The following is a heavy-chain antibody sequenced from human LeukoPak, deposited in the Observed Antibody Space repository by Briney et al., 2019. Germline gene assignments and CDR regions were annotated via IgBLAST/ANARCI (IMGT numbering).Heavy chain of an antibody. Sequence: GGSLRLSCAASGFTFSSHAMSWVRQAPGKGLEWVSGIISSGGSTYYADSVKGRFTISRDNSKSTLYLQMNSLRGEDTAVYYCAKGAATMGDCWGQGILVTVS. D-gene: IGHD5-12*01. CDR3: AKGAATMGDC. V-gene: IGHV3-23*01. CDR2: IISSGGST. CDR1: GFTFSSHA. J-gene: IGHJ4*02.